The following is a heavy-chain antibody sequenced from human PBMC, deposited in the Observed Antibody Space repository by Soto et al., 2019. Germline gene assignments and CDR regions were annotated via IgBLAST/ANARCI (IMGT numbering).Heavy chain of an antibody. J-gene: IGHJ6*02. D-gene: IGHD1-1*01. V-gene: IGHV1-18*04. Sequence: ASVKVSCKASGYTFTSYGISWVRQAPGQGLEWMGWISAYNGNTNYAQKLQGRVTMTTDTSTSTAYMELRSLRSDDTAVYYCARETGISSYYYYGMDVWGHGTTVTVSS. CDR3: ARETGISSYYYYGMDV. CDR2: ISAYNGNT. CDR1: GYTFTSYG.